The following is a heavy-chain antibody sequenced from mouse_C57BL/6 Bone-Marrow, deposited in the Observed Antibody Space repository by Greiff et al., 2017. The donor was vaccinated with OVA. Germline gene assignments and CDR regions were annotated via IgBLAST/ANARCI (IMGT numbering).Heavy chain of an antibody. V-gene: IGHV1-82*01. D-gene: IGHD1-1*01. CDR3: AVISTVIADWYFDV. J-gene: IGHJ1*03. CDR2: IYPGDGDT. Sequence: QVQLQQSGPELVKPGASVKISCKASGYAFSSSWMNWVKQRPGKGLEWIGRIYPGDGDTNYNGKFKGKATLTADKSSSTASMLLSSLTSEDSAVYFCAVISTVIADWYFDVWGTGTTVTVSS. CDR1: GYAFSSSW.